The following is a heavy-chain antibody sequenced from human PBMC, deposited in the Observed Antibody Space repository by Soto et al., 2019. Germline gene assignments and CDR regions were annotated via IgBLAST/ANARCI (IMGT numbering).Heavy chain of an antibody. J-gene: IGHJ5*02. CDR1: GGSISSGDNY. D-gene: IGHD6-13*01. CDR2: IYYSGST. Sequence: SETLSLTCTVSGGSISSGDNYWSWIRQAPGKGLEWIGYIYYSGSTYYNPSLKSRVTISVDTSKNQFSLKLSSVSAADTAVYYGARHLHSIAAAGTANSFDPCGQGTQLTVSS. V-gene: IGHV4-30-4*01. CDR3: ARHLHSIAAAGTANSFDP.